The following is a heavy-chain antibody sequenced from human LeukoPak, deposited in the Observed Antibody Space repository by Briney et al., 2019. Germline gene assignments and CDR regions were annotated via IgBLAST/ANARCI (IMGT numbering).Heavy chain of an antibody. CDR3: ASGWGPMVVSY. J-gene: IGHJ4*02. V-gene: IGHV3-33*01. Sequence: SGRSLRLSCAASGFTFSTYAMHWVRQAPGKGLQWVAVIWYDGINKYYADSVKGRFTISRDNSKNTLYLQMSSLRAEDRAVYYCASGWGPMVVSYWGQGTLVTVSS. CDR2: IWYDGINK. D-gene: IGHD2-15*01. CDR1: GFTFSTYA.